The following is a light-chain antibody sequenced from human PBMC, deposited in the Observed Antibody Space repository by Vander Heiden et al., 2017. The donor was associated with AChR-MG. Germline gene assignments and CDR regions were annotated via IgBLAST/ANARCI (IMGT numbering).Light chain of an antibody. Sequence: QSALTQPASVSGSPGQSITISCTGTSSDVGGYNYVSWYQQHPGKAPKLMIFYVSNRPSGVSNRFSGSKSGNTASLTISGLQAEDEADYYCSSYTSSITLVFGGGTKLTVL. CDR1: SSDVGGYNY. CDR2: YVS. V-gene: IGLV2-14*03. J-gene: IGLJ2*01. CDR3: SSYTSSITLV.